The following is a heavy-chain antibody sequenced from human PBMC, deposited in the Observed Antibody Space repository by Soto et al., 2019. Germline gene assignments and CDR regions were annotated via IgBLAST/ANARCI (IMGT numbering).Heavy chain of an antibody. Sequence: SETLSLTCTVSGGSISSGGYYLSWIRQHPGKGLEWIGCVYYSGSTYYNPSLKSRLTISVDTSKNQFSLKLSSVTAADTAVYYCARGPPLGYWGQGTLVTVSS. CDR3: ARGPPLGY. CDR2: VYYSGST. CDR1: GGSISSGGYY. J-gene: IGHJ4*02. V-gene: IGHV4-31*03.